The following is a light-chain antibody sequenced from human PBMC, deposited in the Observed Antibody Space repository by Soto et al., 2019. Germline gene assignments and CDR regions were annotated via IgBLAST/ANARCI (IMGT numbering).Light chain of an antibody. CDR2: DVS. J-gene: IGLJ2*01. CDR3: SYYTSSSTYVV. V-gene: IGLV2-14*01. CDR1: SSDVGGYNY. Sequence: QPVLTQPASVSGSPGQSITISCTGTSSDVGGYNYVSWYQQHPGKAPKLMIYDVSNRPSGVSNRFSGSKSGNTASLTITGLQAEDEADYYYSYYTSSSTYVVFGGGTKLTVL.